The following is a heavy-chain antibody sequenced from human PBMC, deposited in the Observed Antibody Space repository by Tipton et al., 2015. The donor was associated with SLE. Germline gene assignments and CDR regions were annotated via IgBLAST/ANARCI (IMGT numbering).Heavy chain of an antibody. D-gene: IGHD3-22*01. V-gene: IGHV4-39*07. CDR2: IYYSGST. CDR3: ARGAVVDY. Sequence: LRLSCTVSGGSISSSSYYWGWIRQPPGKGLEWIGSIYYSGSTYYNPSLKSRVTISVDTSKNQFSLKLSSVTAADTAVYYCARGAVVDYWGQGTLVTVSS. CDR1: GGSISSSSYY. J-gene: IGHJ4*02.